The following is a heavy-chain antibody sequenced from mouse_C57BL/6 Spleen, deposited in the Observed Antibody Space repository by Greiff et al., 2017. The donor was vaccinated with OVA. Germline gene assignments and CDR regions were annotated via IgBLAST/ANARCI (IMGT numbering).Heavy chain of an antibody. CDR2: ISYSGST. D-gene: IGHD2-3*01. V-gene: IGHV3-8*01. Sequence: VQLQHSGPGLAKPSQTLSLTCSVTGYSITSDYWNCIRKFPGNKLEYMGYISYSGSTYYNPSLKSRISITRDTSKNQYYLQLNSVTTEDTATYYCARSGDGYYEGFAYWGQGTLVTVSA. CDR1: GYSITSDY. CDR3: ARSGDGYYEGFAY. J-gene: IGHJ3*01.